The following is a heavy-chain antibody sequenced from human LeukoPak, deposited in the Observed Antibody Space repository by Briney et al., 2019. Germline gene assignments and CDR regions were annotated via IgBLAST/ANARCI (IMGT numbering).Heavy chain of an antibody. CDR3: ARFDSGWQALDY. D-gene: IGHD6-19*01. J-gene: IGHJ4*02. CDR1: GFTFHDYA. CDR2: TSWNSGSI. V-gene: IGHV3-9*01. Sequence: GGSLRLSCAASGFTFHDYAMHWVRQAPGKGLEWVSGTSWNSGSIGYADSVKGRFTISRDNAKNSLYLQMNSLGAEDTALYYCARFDSGWQALDYWGQGTLVTVSS.